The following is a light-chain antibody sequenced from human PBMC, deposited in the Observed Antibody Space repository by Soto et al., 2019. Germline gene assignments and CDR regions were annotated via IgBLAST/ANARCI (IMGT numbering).Light chain of an antibody. Sequence: QSVLTQPPSASGSPGQSVTISCTGTSSDVGGYNYVSWYQQHPGKAPKLMIYEVSKRPSGVPDRLSGSKSGNTASLTVSGPQVEDEADYYCASYTGSDTLVFGGGTKLTVL. CDR1: SSDVGGYNY. J-gene: IGLJ2*01. CDR3: ASYTGSDTLV. V-gene: IGLV2-8*01. CDR2: EVS.